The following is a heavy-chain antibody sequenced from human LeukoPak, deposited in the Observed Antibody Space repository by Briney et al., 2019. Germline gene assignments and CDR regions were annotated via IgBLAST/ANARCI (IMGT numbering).Heavy chain of an antibody. D-gene: IGHD3-10*01. J-gene: IGHJ5*02. Sequence: SETLSLTCTVSGGSISSYYWSWIRQPPGKGLEWIGYIYYSGSTNYNPSLESRVTISVDTSKNQFSLKLSSVTAADTAVYYCARDYYGSGSYPNWFDPWGQGTLVTVSS. CDR2: IYYSGST. CDR1: GGSISSYY. V-gene: IGHV4-59*12. CDR3: ARDYYGSGSYPNWFDP.